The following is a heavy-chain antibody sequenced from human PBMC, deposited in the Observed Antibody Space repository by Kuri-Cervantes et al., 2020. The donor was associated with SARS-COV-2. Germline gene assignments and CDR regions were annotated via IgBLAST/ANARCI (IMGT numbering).Heavy chain of an antibody. V-gene: IGHV3-53*01. Sequence: GESLKISCAASGFSVRSNYMSWVRQAPGKGLEWVSSIYSSGSTYYADSVRGRFSSSRENYKNTVYLQLNSLRVEDTAVYYGARSTVGFDSWGQGTLVTVSS. CDR2: IYSSGST. J-gene: IGHJ4*02. D-gene: IGHD4-23*01. CDR1: GFSVRSNY. CDR3: ARSTVGFDS.